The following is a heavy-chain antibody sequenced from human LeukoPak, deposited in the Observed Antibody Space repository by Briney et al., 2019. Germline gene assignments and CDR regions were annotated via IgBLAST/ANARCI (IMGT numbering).Heavy chain of an antibody. CDR3: ARRSDGIAVAGNLDY. V-gene: IGHV4-34*01. J-gene: IGHJ4*02. Sequence: PSETLSLTCAVYGGSFSGYYWSWIRQPPGKGLEWIGEINHSGSTNYNPSLKSRVTISVDTSKNRFSLKLSSVTAADTAVYYCARRSDGIAVAGNLDYWGQGTLVTVSS. CDR1: GGSFSGYY. CDR2: INHSGST. D-gene: IGHD6-19*01.